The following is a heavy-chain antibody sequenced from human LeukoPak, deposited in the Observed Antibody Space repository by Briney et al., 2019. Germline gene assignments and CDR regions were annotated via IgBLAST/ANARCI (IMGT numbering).Heavy chain of an antibody. CDR3: AKDLVYDSSGYYIDY. V-gene: IGHV3-23*01. Sequence: GGSLRLSCAASGFTFSSYAMSWVRQAPGKGLEWVSAISGSGGSTYYADSVKGRSTISRDNSKNTLYLQMNSLRAEDTAVYYFAKDLVYDSSGYYIDYWGQGTLVTVSS. CDR2: ISGSGGST. D-gene: IGHD3-22*01. CDR1: GFTFSSYA. J-gene: IGHJ4*02.